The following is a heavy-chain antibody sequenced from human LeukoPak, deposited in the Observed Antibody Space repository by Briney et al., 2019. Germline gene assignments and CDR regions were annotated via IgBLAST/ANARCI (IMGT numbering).Heavy chain of an antibody. J-gene: IGHJ5*02. CDR2: INHSGST. D-gene: IGHD1-26*01. CDR1: GGSFSGYY. Sequence: SETLSLTCAVYGGSFSGYYWSWIRQPPGKGLEWIGEINHSGSTNYNPSLKSRVTISVDTSKNQFSLKLSSVTAADTAVYYCARHGSGSYYPDWFDPWGQGTLVTVSS. V-gene: IGHV4-34*01. CDR3: ARHGSGSYYPDWFDP.